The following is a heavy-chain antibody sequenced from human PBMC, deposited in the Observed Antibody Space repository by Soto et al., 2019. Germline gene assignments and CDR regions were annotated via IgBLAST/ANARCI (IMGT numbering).Heavy chain of an antibody. Sequence: QVHLVQSGAEVKMPGSSVKVSCKVSGGPFSSYTISWVRQVPGQGLEWMGEIIPLFGRTNYVQGFQGRVTISADESTNTAYMQLSSLRSEDTAVYYCVRASIAAAGFDSWGQGTLVTVS. CDR2: IIPLFGRT. J-gene: IGHJ4*02. D-gene: IGHD6-13*01. CDR3: VRASIAAAGFDS. V-gene: IGHV1-69*12. CDR1: GGPFSSYT.